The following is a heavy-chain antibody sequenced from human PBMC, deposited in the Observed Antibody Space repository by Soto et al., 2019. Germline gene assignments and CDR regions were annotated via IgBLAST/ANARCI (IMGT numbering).Heavy chain of an antibody. J-gene: IGHJ5*02. CDR1: GGSVSSYY. Sequence: PSETLSLTCTVSGGSVSSYYWSWIRQPAGKGLEWIGRFYTSGNTNYNPSLKSRVTMSLDTSKNQFSLKLSSVTAADTAVYFCASDSTGWSDPWGQGTLVTVSS. CDR3: ASDSTGWSDP. V-gene: IGHV4-4*07. CDR2: FYTSGNT. D-gene: IGHD7-27*01.